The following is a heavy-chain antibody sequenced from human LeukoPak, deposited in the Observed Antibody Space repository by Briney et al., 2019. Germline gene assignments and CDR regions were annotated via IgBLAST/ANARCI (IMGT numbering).Heavy chain of an antibody. CDR2: ISGSGGST. V-gene: IGHV3-23*01. CDR1: GFTFSSYG. CDR3: AKYYYGSGSYQNWFDP. J-gene: IGHJ5*02. D-gene: IGHD3-10*01. Sequence: GGSLRLSCAASGFTFSSYGMSWVRQAPGKGLEWVSAISGSGGSTYYADSVKGRFTISRDNSKNTLYLQMNSLRAEDTAVYYCAKYYYGSGSYQNWFDPWGQGTLVTVSS.